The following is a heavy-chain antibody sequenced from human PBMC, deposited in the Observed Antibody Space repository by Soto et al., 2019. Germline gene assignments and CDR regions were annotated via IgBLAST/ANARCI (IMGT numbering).Heavy chain of an antibody. D-gene: IGHD3-9*01. CDR3: ARPHILTGYYDY. V-gene: IGHV4-39*01. CDR1: GSSISSSSYY. Sequence: PSETLSLTCTVSGSSISSSSYYWGWSRQPPGKGLEWIGSIYYSGSTYYNPSLKSRVTISVDTSKNQFSLKLSSVTAAYTAVYYCARPHILTGYYDYWGQGTLVTVSS. J-gene: IGHJ4*02. CDR2: IYYSGST.